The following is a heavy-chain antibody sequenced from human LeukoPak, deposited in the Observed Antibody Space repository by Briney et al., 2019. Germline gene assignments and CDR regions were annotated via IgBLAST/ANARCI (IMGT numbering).Heavy chain of an antibody. CDR1: GGSISSGGYY. V-gene: IGHV4-30-2*01. CDR2: IYHSGST. Sequence: PSETLSLTCTVSGGSISSGGYYWSWIRQPPGKGLEWIGYIYHSGSTYYNPSLKSRVTISVDRSKNQFSLKLSSVTAADTAVYYCARVGYSGYDFDYWGQGTLVTASS. CDR3: ARVGYSGYDFDY. D-gene: IGHD5-12*01. J-gene: IGHJ4*02.